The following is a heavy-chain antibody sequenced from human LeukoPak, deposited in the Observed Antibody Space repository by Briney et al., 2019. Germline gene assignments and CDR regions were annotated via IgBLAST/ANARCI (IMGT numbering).Heavy chain of an antibody. D-gene: IGHD6-19*01. J-gene: IGHJ4*02. V-gene: IGHV3-7*01. Sequence: AGGSLRPSCAVSGFTFSNYWMSWVRQAPGKGLEWVANIKQDGSEKNYVDSVKGRFTISRDNAKNSLYLQMNSLRVEDTAVYYCARLEQWLTPYWGQGTLVTVSS. CDR2: IKQDGSEK. CDR3: ARLEQWLTPY. CDR1: GFTFSNYW.